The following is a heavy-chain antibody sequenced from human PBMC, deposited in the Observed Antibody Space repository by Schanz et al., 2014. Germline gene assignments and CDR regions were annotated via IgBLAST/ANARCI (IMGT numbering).Heavy chain of an antibody. V-gene: IGHV3-33*01. CDR3: ARALAQSRMAFDI. D-gene: IGHD6-19*01. Sequence: QVQLVESGGGVVQPGRSLRLSCAASGFTFSAYGMHWVRQAPGKGLEWVAVIWYDGNNKYYADSVKGRFTISRDNSKNTLYLQMNSLRAEDTAVYYCARALAQSRMAFDIWGQGTMVTVSS. J-gene: IGHJ3*02. CDR1: GFTFSAYG. CDR2: IWYDGNNK.